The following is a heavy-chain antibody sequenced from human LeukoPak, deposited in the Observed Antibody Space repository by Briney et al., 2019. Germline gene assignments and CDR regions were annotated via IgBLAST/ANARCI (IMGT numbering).Heavy chain of an antibody. CDR3: ARGAMATTPFFDY. D-gene: IGHD5-24*01. CDR1: GGSFSGYY. Sequence: PSETLSLTCAVYGGSFSGYYWSWIRRPPGKGLEWIGEINHSGSTNCNPSLKSRVTISVDTSKNQFSLKLTSLTAADTAVYYCARGAMATTPFFDYWGQGTLVTVSS. CDR2: INHSGST. V-gene: IGHV4-34*01. J-gene: IGHJ4*02.